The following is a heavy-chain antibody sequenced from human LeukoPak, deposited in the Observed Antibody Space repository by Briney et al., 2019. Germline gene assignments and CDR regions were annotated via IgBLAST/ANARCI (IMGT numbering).Heavy chain of an antibody. V-gene: IGHV3-9*01. CDR3: AKDTGGNGAYFYAMDV. CDR2: INWNSDTK. Sequence: GGSLRFSCVGSGFAFHNYAMHWVRRPPGKGLEWVSAINWNSDTKAYADSVKGRFTISRDRARNSLYLQMDSLRPEDTALYYCAKDTGGNGAYFYAMDVWGQGTSVTVSS. J-gene: IGHJ6*02. CDR1: GFAFHNYA. D-gene: IGHD4-23*01.